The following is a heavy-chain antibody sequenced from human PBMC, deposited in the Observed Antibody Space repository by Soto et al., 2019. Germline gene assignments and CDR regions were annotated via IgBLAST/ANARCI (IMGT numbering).Heavy chain of an antibody. D-gene: IGHD1-26*01. V-gene: IGHV3-21*01. J-gene: IGHJ4*02. CDR2: ITSSTSDI. Sequence: GGSLRLSCAASGFPFSNYNLSWVRQAPGKGLEWVSSITSSTSDIYYADSVKGRFTISRDNAKNSLYLHMNSLRAEDTAVYYCARPYSGSYSFDYWGQGTLVTVSS. CDR3: ARPYSGSYSFDY. CDR1: GFPFSNYN.